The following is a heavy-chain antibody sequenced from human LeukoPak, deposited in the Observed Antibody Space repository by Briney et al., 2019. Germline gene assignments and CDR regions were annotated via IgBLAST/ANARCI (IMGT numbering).Heavy chain of an antibody. CDR1: GFTFDDYA. V-gene: IGHV3-9*01. D-gene: IGHD4-17*01. CDR2: ISWNSGSI. J-gene: IGHJ6*03. Sequence: GGSLRLSCAASGFTFDDYAMHWVRPAPGKGLEWVSGISWNSGSIGYADSVKGRFTISRDNAKNSLYLPMNSLRAEDTALYYCAKASTVTTFYYYYMDVWGKGTTVTVSS. CDR3: AKASTVTTFYYYYMDV.